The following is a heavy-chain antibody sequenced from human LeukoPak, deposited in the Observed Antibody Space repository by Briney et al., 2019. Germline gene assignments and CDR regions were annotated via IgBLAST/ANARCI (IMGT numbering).Heavy chain of an antibody. D-gene: IGHD2-2*01. CDR2: IYYRGRT. Sequence: PSETLSLTFTVSGGSITSSSYYWGWIRQPPGKGLEWIGSIYYRGRTYYNPSLKSRVTISVDTSKNQLSLKLSSVTAADTAVYYCARAGYCTSTTCPDASDIWGQVTKVTVSS. CDR1: GGSITSSSYY. V-gene: IGHV4-39*07. J-gene: IGHJ3*02. CDR3: ARAGYCTSTTCPDASDI.